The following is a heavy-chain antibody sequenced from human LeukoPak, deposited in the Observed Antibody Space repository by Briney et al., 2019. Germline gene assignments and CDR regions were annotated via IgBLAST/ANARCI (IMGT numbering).Heavy chain of an antibody. CDR3: ARDRPDREFDY. Sequence: GGSLRLSCAASGFTFGDYYMNWIRQAPGKGLEWVSYISSSSSTIYYADSVKGRFTISRDNSKNTLYLQMNSLRAEDTAVYYCARDRPDREFDYWGQGTLVTVSS. V-gene: IGHV3-11*04. CDR1: GFTFGDYY. D-gene: IGHD1-14*01. J-gene: IGHJ4*02. CDR2: ISSSSSTI.